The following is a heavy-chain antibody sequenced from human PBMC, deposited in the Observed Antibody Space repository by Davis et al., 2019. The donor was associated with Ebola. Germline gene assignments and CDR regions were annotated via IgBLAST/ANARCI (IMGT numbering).Heavy chain of an antibody. J-gene: IGHJ5*02. V-gene: IGHV1-18*01. CDR3: ATSSTFGVLRPYDP. CDR2: ISGYNGDT. D-gene: IGHD3-3*01. CDR1: GYTFGSYG. Sequence: SVKVSCKASGYTFGSYGFSWVRQAPGQGLEWMGWISGYNGDTDYAQKLQGRVIMTTDTSTNTVYMELRSLTSDDTAVYYCATSSTFGVLRPYDPSGQGTLVTVSS.